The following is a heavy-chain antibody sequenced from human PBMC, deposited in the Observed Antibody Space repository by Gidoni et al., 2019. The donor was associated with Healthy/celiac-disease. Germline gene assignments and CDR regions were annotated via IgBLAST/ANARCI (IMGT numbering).Heavy chain of an antibody. CDR1: CGSSSSGDYY. CDR3: AREDIGGSFED. Sequence: QVQLQESGPGLVKPSQTLSLSCTFSCGSSSSGDYYWSWIRQFPGKGLEWIGYIYYSWNTYYNPSLKSRVTITVDTSKNQFSLKLSSVTAADTAVYYCAREDIGGSFEDWGQGTLVTVSS. V-gene: IGHV4-30-4*01. D-gene: IGHD3-16*01. CDR2: IYYSWNT. J-gene: IGHJ4*02.